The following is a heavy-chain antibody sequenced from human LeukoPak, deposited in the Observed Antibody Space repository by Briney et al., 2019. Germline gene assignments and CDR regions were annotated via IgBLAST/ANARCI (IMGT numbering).Heavy chain of an antibody. V-gene: IGHV4-4*07. J-gene: IGHJ4*02. CDR2: IYTSGST. CDR1: GGSISSYY. D-gene: IGHD6-6*01. CDR3: ARDPGSSSRGVFDY. Sequence: SETLSLTCTVSGGSISSYYWSWIRQPAGKGLEWIGRIYTSGSTNYNPSLKSRVTMSVDTSKNQFSLKLSSVTAADTAVYYCARDPGSSSRGVFDYWGQGTLVTVSS.